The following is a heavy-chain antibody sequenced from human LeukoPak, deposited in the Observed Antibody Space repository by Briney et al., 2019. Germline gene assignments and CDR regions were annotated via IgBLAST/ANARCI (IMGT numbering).Heavy chain of an antibody. D-gene: IGHD6-6*01. Sequence: GGSLRLSCAASGFTFSSYGMHWVRQAPGKGLEWVAFIRYDGSNKYYADSVKGRFTISRDNSKNTLYLQMNSLRAEDTAVYYCAKDLLSRSSWGGVDYWGQGTLVTVSS. CDR3: AKDLLSRSSWGGVDY. J-gene: IGHJ4*02. V-gene: IGHV3-30*02. CDR2: IRYDGSNK. CDR1: GFTFSSYG.